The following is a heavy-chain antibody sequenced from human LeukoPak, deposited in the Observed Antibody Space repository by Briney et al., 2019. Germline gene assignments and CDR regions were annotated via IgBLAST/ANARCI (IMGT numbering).Heavy chain of an antibody. J-gene: IGHJ4*02. CDR3: ARHGFDYDSSGYFDY. CDR2: IYYSGST. CDR1: GGSISSSSYY. Sequence: SETLSLTCTVSGGSISSSSYYWGWIRQPPGKGLEWIGSIYYSGSTYYNPSLKSRVTISVDTSKNQFSLKLSSVTAADTAVYYYARHGFDYDSSGYFDYWGQGTLVTVSS. D-gene: IGHD3-22*01. V-gene: IGHV4-39*01.